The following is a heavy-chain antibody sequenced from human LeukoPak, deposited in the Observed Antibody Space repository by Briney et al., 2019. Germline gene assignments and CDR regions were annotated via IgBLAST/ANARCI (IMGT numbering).Heavy chain of an antibody. CDR2: IKQDGSEK. V-gene: IGHV3-7*01. D-gene: IGHD2-2*01. CDR3: ARLTIAVVPAAMRRHYYYYMDV. Sequence: PGGSLRLSCAASGFTFSSYWMSWVRQAPGKGLEWVANIKQDGSEKYYVDSVKGRFTISRDNAKNTLYLQMNSLRAEDTAVYYCARLTIAVVPAAMRRHYYYYMDVWGKGTTVTVSS. J-gene: IGHJ6*03. CDR1: GFTFSSYW.